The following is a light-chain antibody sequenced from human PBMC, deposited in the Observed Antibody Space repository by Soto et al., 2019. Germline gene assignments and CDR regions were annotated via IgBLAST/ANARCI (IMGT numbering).Light chain of an antibody. J-gene: IGLJ7*01. CDR2: EVS. CDR1: SSDVGGYNS. Sequence: QSALTQPASVSGSPGQSITISCTGTSSDVGGYNSVSWYQHHPGKAPKLMIYEVSNRPSGVSNRFSGSKSGNTASLAISGLQAEDEADYYCSSYTNSATPCVFGTGIQLTVL. CDR3: SSYTNSATPCV. V-gene: IGLV2-14*01.